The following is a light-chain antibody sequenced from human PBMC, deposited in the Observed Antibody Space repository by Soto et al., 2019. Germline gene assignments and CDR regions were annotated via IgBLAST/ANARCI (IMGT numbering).Light chain of an antibody. Sequence: IQMTQSQSSLSASLXDRVPITCRASEGISSYLAXXQQXXGXVPKXXXYAXYTLQSGVPSRLSGSGSGTDFTLTISSLQPEDVATYYCQKYNSSPLTFGQGTKVDIK. J-gene: IGKJ1*01. V-gene: IGKV1-27*01. CDR2: AXY. CDR3: QKYNSSPLT. CDR1: EGISSY.